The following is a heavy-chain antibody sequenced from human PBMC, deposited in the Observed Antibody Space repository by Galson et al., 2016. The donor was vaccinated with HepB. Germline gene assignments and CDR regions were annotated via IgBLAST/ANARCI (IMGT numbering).Heavy chain of an antibody. J-gene: IGHJ5*02. CDR2: ISWRSGNI. V-gene: IGHV3-9*01. Sequence: SLRLSCAASGFNLDDYAMHWVRQAPGKGLEWVSGISWRSGNIDYADSVKGRFTISRDKAKNSLYLQMTSLRPEDTALYYCARDQTAVSGTGSWVDPWGQGTLVAVSS. CDR3: ARDQTAVSGTGSWVDP. CDR1: GFNLDDYA. D-gene: IGHD6-13*01.